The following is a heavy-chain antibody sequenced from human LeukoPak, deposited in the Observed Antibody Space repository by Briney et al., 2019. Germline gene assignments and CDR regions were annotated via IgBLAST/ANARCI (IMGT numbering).Heavy chain of an antibody. CDR3: ARGEWELLAYYFDY. Sequence: GGSLRLSCAASGFTFSSYWMSWVRQAPGKGLEWVANIKQDGSEKYYVDSVKGRFTISRDNAKSSLYLQMNSLRAEDTAVYYCARGEWELLAYYFDYWGQGTLVTVSS. J-gene: IGHJ4*02. CDR1: GFTFSSYW. CDR2: IKQDGSEK. V-gene: IGHV3-7*01. D-gene: IGHD1-26*01.